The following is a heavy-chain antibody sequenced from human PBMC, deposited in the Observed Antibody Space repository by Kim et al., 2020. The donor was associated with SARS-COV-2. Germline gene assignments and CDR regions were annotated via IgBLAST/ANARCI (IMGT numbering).Heavy chain of an antibody. Sequence: TSYADSVKGRFTISRDNAKNTLYLQMNSLRAEDTAVYYCAREDTAMVTSYWGQGTLVTVSS. V-gene: IGHV3-74*01. D-gene: IGHD5-18*01. J-gene: IGHJ4*02. CDR3: AREDTAMVTSY. CDR2: T.